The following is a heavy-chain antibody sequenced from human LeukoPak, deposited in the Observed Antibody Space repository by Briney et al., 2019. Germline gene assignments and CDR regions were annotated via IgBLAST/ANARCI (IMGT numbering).Heavy chain of an antibody. CDR1: AYTLTELS. V-gene: IGHV1-24*01. CDR3: ATAYSGSYVGYFDY. Sequence: GASVTVSFTFSAYTLTELSMHWVRQAPGKGLEWMGGFDPEDGETIYAQKFQGRVTMTEDTSTDTAYMELSSLRSEDTAVYYCATAYSGSYVGYFDYWGQGTLVTVSS. D-gene: IGHD1-26*01. CDR2: FDPEDGET. J-gene: IGHJ4*02.